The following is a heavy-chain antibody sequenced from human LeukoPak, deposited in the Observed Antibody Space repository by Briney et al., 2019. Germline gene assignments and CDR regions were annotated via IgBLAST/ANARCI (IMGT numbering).Heavy chain of an antibody. J-gene: IGHJ4*02. V-gene: IGHV4-34*01. CDR3: VRLGRAAGFYFFDY. Sequence: SETLSLTCAVYGGSFNDYYWSWIRQPPGKGLEWIGEIRHTGSTNYNPSLESRVTISIDTSKRHFSLKLTSVTAADTAVYYCVRLGRAAGFYFFDYWGQGTLVTVSS. CDR2: IRHTGST. D-gene: IGHD6-13*01. CDR1: GGSFNDYY.